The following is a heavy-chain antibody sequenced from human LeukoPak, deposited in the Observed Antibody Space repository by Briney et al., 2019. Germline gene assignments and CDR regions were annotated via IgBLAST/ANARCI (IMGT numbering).Heavy chain of an antibody. J-gene: IGHJ5*02. V-gene: IGHV4-59*01. CDR1: GGSISSYY. CDR3: AREGTYGWYNWFDP. Sequence: SETLSLTCTVSGGSISSYYWSWIRQPPGKGLEWIGYIYRTGSTNYNPSLKSRVTITPDTSKNQFSLRLTSVTAADTAVYYCAREGTYGWYNWFDPWGQGTLVIVSS. CDR2: IYRTGST. D-gene: IGHD6-19*01.